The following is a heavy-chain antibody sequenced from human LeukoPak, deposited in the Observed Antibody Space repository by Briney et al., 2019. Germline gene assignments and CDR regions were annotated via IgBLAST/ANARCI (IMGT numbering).Heavy chain of an antibody. J-gene: IGHJ4*02. V-gene: IGHV3-7*01. Sequence: QPGGSLRLSCSAFGFTFSDYWMNWVRQAPGKGLEWVANIQKDGSEKYYVDSVKGRFTISRDNAKNSLYLQMNSLRAEDTAVYYCVGYYLGYWGQGTLVTVSS. CDR3: VGYYLGY. CDR2: IQKDGSEK. CDR1: GFTFSDYW. D-gene: IGHD3-22*01.